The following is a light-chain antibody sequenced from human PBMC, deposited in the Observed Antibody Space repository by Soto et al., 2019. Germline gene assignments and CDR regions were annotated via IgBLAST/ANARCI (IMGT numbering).Light chain of an antibody. V-gene: IGKV3-20*01. Sequence: EIVLTQSPGTLSLSAEERATLSCRASQNVGNTYLAWFQQRPGQAPRLLIYSTSSRATGIPDRFSGSGSGTDFTLTISRLEAEDSAMYYCQQYGSTLPFTFGQGTKVDIK. J-gene: IGKJ2*01. CDR1: QNVGNTY. CDR2: STS. CDR3: QQYGSTLPFT.